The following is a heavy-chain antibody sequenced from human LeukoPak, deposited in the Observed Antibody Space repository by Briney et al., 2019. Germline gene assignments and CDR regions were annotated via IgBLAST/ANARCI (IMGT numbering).Heavy chain of an antibody. D-gene: IGHD3-3*01. V-gene: IGHV4-59*01. J-gene: IGHJ3*02. CDR3: ARVRFLEWLPDAFDI. CDR1: GGSISSYY. Sequence: SETLSLTCTVSGGSISSYYWSWIRQPPGQGLEWIGYIYYSGSTNYNPSLKSRVTISVDTSKNQFSLKLSSVTAAGTAVYYCARVRFLEWLPDAFDIWGQGTMVTVSS. CDR2: IYYSGST.